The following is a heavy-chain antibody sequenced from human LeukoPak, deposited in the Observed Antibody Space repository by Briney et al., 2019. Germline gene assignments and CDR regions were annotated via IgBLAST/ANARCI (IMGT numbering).Heavy chain of an antibody. J-gene: IGHJ6*02. CDR2: IKQDGSEK. Sequence: GGSLRLSCAASGFTFSSYWMSWVRQAPGMGLEWVANIKQDGSEKYYVDSVKGRFTISRDNAENSLYLQMNSLRAEDTAVYYCARDRLWFGELLYYYYYGMDVWGQGTTVTVSS. CDR1: GFTFSSYW. CDR3: ARDRLWFGELLYYYYYGMDV. D-gene: IGHD3-10*01. V-gene: IGHV3-7*01.